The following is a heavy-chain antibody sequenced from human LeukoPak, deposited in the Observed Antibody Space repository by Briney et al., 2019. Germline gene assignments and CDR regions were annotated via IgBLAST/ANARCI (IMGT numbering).Heavy chain of an antibody. D-gene: IGHD3-10*01. Sequence: SETLSLTCAVSGYSISSGYYWSWIRQPAGKGLEWIGRIYTSGTTNYNPTLKSRVTISVDTSKTQYSLKLSSVTAADTAVYYCARALHPEYGSGSYYNSSLWFDPWGQGTLVTVSS. CDR1: GYSISSGYY. J-gene: IGHJ5*02. CDR3: ARALHPEYGSGSYYNSSLWFDP. V-gene: IGHV4-61*02. CDR2: IYTSGTT.